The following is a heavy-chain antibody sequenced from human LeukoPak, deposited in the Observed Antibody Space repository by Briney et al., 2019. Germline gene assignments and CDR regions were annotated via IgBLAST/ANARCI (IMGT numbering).Heavy chain of an antibody. Sequence: ASVKVSCKASGCTFTGYYMHWVRQAPGQGLEWMGWINPNSGGTNYAQKFQGRVTMTRDTSISTAYMELSRLRSDDTAVYYCARRKGAAAGRLRYYFDYWGQGTLVTVSS. CDR1: GCTFTGYY. D-gene: IGHD6-13*01. CDR2: INPNSGGT. CDR3: ARRKGAAAGRLRYYFDY. J-gene: IGHJ4*02. V-gene: IGHV1-2*02.